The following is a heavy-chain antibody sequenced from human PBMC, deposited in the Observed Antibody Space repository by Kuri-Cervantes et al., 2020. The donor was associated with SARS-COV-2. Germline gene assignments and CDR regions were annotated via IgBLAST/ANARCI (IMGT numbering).Heavy chain of an antibody. Sequence: SETLSLTCTVSGGSISSSSYYWGWIRQPPGKGLEWIGYIYYSGSTNYNPSLKSRVTISVDTSKNQFSLKLSSVTAADTAVYYCARQRRFREFTSFRNYMDVWGKGTTVTVSS. J-gene: IGHJ6*03. CDR2: IYYSGST. V-gene: IGHV4-61*05. CDR3: ARQRRFREFTSFRNYMDV. D-gene: IGHD3-10*01. CDR1: GGSISSSSYY.